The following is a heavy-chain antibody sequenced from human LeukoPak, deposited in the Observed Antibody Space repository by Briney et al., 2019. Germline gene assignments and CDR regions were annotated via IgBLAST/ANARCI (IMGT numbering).Heavy chain of an antibody. Sequence: PGGSLRLSCAASGFTFDDYAMHWVRQAPGKGLEWVSGISWNSGSICYADSVKGRFTISRDNGKNSLYLQMNSLRAEDTALYYCAKSGYQLLYHNFDYWGERTLVSVS. CDR3: AKSGYQLLYHNFDY. D-gene: IGHD2-2*02. J-gene: IGHJ4*02. CDR1: GFTFDDYA. V-gene: IGHV3-9*01. CDR2: ISWNSGSI.